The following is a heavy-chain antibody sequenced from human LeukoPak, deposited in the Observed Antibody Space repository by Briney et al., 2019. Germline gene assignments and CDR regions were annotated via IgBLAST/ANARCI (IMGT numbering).Heavy chain of an antibody. CDR3: ARELNGAFDP. V-gene: IGHV3-11*04. CDR1: GFTFSDYY. CDR2: MSTSDSPI. D-gene: IGHD1-1*01. J-gene: IGHJ5*02. Sequence: GGSLRLSCAASGFTFSDYYMSWIRQAPGKGLEWVSYMSTSDSPIYYTDSVKGRFTISRDNAKNSLYLQMNSLRASDTAVYYCARELNGAFDPWGQGTLVTVSS.